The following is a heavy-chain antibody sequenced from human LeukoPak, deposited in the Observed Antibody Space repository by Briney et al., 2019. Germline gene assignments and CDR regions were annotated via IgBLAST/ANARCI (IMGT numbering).Heavy chain of an antibody. J-gene: IGHJ4*02. D-gene: IGHD7-27*01. Sequence: GGSLRLSCAASGFTFNSFFLNWVRLTPGRELEWLACISQDGGETFYVDSVRGRFTISLDNTKNSLYLQMDSLRAEDTAVYFCVRDLGHSRHYLEYWGQGALVHVSS. V-gene: IGHV3-7*01. CDR1: GFTFNSFF. CDR2: ISQDGGET. CDR3: VRDLGHSRHYLEY.